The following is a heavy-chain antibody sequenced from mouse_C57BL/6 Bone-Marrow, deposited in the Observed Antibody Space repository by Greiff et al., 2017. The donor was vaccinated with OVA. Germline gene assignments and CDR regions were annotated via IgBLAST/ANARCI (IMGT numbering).Heavy chain of an antibody. CDR2: IHPNSGST. Sequence: VQLQQSGAELVKPGASVKLSCKASGYTFTSYWMHWVKQRPGQGLEWIGMIHPNSGSTNYNEKFKSKATLTVDKSSSTAYMQLSSLTSEDSAVYYCARDGSTFFAYWGQGTLVTVSA. CDR1: GYTFTSYW. CDR3: ARDGSTFFAY. J-gene: IGHJ3*01. V-gene: IGHV1-64*01. D-gene: IGHD2-3*01.